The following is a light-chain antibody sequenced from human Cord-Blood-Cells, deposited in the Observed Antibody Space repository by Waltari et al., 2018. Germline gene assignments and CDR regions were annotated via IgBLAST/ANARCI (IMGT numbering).Light chain of an antibody. V-gene: IGKV3-15*01. CDR1: QSVSSN. CDR3: QQYNNWPRT. J-gene: IGKJ1*01. CDR2: GAS. Sequence: EIVMTQSPATLSVSPGERATLSCRASQSVSSNLAWYQQKPGQAPRLLIYGASTRATGIPARFSGSVSWTEVTLTISSLQSEDFAVYYCQQYNNWPRTFGQGTKVEIK.